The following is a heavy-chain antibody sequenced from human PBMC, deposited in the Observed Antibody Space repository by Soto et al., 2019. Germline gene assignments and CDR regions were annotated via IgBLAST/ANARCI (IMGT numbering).Heavy chain of an antibody. V-gene: IGHV3-11*05. Sequence: QVQLVESGGGLVKPGGSLRLSCVASGFTFSDYYMSWIRQAPGKGLEVISYISSSDTYAFYADSVKGRFTISRDNANMSLYLLMNILKADDTAVYYCARSMIRVAHFDYWGQGTLVTVSS. CDR2: ISSSDTYA. D-gene: IGHD2-15*01. CDR3: ARSMIRVAHFDY. CDR1: GFTFSDYY. J-gene: IGHJ4*02.